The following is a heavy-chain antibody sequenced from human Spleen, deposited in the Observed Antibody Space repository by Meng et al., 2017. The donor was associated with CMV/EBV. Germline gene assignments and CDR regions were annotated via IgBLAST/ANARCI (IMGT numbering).Heavy chain of an antibody. V-gene: IGHV3-21*01. CDR3: ASLAAAGGYHYGMDV. CDR2: ISSSSSYI. J-gene: IGHJ6*02. CDR1: GFTFSSYE. D-gene: IGHD6-13*01. Sequence: GESLKISCAASGFTFSSYEMSWVRQAPGKGLEWVSSISSSSSYIYYADSVKGRFTISRDNAKNSLYLQMNSLRAEDTAVYYCASLAAAGGYHYGMDVWGQGTTVTVSS.